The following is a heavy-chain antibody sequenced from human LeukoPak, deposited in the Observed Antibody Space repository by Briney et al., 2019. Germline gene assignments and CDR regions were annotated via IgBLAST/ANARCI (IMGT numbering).Heavy chain of an antibody. D-gene: IGHD3-10*01. CDR2: ISSSSSYT. J-gene: IGHJ4*02. Sequence: GGSLRLSCAASGFTFSSYSMNWVRQAPGKGLEWVSSISSSSSYTYYADSVKGRFTISRDNAKNSLYLQMNSLRAEDTAVYYCATLDTGNDYWGQGTLVTVSP. CDR1: GFTFSSYS. CDR3: ATLDTGNDY. V-gene: IGHV3-21*01.